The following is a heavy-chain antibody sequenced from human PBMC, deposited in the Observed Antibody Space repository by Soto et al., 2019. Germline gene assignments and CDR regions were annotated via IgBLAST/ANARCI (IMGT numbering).Heavy chain of an antibody. Sequence: SETLSLTCTVSGGSISSSSYYWGWLRQPPGKRLEWIGSIYYSGSTYYNPSLKNRVTISVYMSKNQFSLKLSSVTAADTAVYFCARRQASDYYDSSGYYYSYAFDIWGQGTMVT. CDR3: ARRQASDYYDSSGYYYSYAFDI. CDR2: IYYSGST. J-gene: IGHJ3*02. CDR1: GGSISSSSYY. D-gene: IGHD3-22*01. V-gene: IGHV4-39*01.